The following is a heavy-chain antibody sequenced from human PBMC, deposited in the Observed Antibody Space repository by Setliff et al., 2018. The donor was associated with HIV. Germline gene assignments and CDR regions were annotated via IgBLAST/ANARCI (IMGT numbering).Heavy chain of an antibody. Sequence: SETLSLTCSVSGGSISSSSYYWGWIRQPPGMGLEWIASIYYSGTTFYNPSLKSRVTIFVDTSKNQFSLRLSSVTAADTAVYYCARHGSNWFDPWGQGTLVTVSS. D-gene: IGHD3-10*01. CDR2: IYYSGTT. J-gene: IGHJ5*02. CDR1: GGSISSSSYY. V-gene: IGHV4-39*01. CDR3: ARHGSNWFDP.